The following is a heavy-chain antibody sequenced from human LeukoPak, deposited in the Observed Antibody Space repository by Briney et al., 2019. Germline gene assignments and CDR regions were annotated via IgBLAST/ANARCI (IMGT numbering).Heavy chain of an antibody. CDR3: ASRGDPRSSGYYHATNYYGMDV. CDR1: GGSVSGYY. J-gene: IGHJ6*02. CDR2: INHSGST. D-gene: IGHD3-22*01. V-gene: IGHV4-34*01. Sequence: SETLSRTCGVYGGSVSGYYWNWIRQPPGKGLEWIGGINHSGSTSYNPSLKSRVTISLDTSKNQFSLKLRSVTAADTAVYYCASRGDPRSSGYYHATNYYGMDVWGQGTTVTVSS.